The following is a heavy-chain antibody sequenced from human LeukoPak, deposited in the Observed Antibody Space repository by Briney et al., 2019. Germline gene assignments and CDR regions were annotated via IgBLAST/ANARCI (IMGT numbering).Heavy chain of an antibody. V-gene: IGHV3-53*01. CDR1: GFTVSSNY. CDR3: ARDRPELLWFGEFNWGIDY. D-gene: IGHD3-10*01. J-gene: IGHJ4*02. Sequence: GSLRLSCAASGFTVSSNYMSWVRQAPGKGLEWVSVIYSGGSTYYADSVKGRFTISRDNSKNTLYLQMNSLRAEDTAVYYCARDRPELLWFGEFNWGIDYWGQGTLVTVSS. CDR2: IYSGGST.